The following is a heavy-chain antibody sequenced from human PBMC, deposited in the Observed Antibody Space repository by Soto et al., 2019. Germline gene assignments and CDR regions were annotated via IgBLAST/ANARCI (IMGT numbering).Heavy chain of an antibody. CDR3: AKDQEADIVLVPAAIPYYYYGMDV. CDR1: GFTFSSYA. Sequence: PGGSLRLSCAASGFTFSSYAMSWVRQAPGKGLEWVSAISGSGGSTYYADSVKGRFTISRDNSKNTLYLQMNSLRAEDTAVYYCAKDQEADIVLVPAAIPYYYYGMDVWGQGTTVTVSS. J-gene: IGHJ6*02. D-gene: IGHD2-2*01. CDR2: ISGSGGST. V-gene: IGHV3-23*01.